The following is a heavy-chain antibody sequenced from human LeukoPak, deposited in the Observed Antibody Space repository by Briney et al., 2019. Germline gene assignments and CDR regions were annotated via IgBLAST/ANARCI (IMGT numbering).Heavy chain of an antibody. CDR2: INAGNGNT. J-gene: IGHJ6*02. Sequence: GASVKVSCKASGGTFSSYAISWVRQAPGQRLEWMGWINAGNGNTKYSQKFQGRVTITRDTSASTAYMELSSLRSEDTAVYYCARKYYYGSGSYTYYYYGMDVWGQGTTVTVSS. CDR1: GGTFSSYA. CDR3: ARKYYYGSGSYTYYYYGMDV. V-gene: IGHV1-3*01. D-gene: IGHD3-10*01.